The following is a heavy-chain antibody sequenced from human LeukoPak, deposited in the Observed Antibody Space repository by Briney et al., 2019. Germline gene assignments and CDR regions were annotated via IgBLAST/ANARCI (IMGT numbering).Heavy chain of an antibody. CDR1: GYTLRSYE. Sequence: ASVKVSCKASGYTLRSYEFNWVRQAPGQGLEWVGWIHPNSGKTGYAQKFQGRVTMTRDTSTETAFIELSSLKFDDTATFYCARGHYGGNRYFDSWGQGTLVTVSS. J-gene: IGHJ4*02. CDR2: IHPNSGKT. D-gene: IGHD4-23*01. V-gene: IGHV1-8*01. CDR3: ARGHYGGNRYFDS.